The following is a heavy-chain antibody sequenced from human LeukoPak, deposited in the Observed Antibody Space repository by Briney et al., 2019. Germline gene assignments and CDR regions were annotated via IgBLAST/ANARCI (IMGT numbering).Heavy chain of an antibody. Sequence: GGSLRLSRAASGFTFSDYYMSWIRQAPGKGLEWVSYISNSNNYTNYADSLKGRLTISSDNAKNSLYLQMNSLRAEYSAVYYCAREVDYWGQGTLVTVSS. CDR2: ISNSNNYT. J-gene: IGHJ4*02. CDR3: AREVDY. CDR1: GFTFSDYY. V-gene: IGHV3-11*06.